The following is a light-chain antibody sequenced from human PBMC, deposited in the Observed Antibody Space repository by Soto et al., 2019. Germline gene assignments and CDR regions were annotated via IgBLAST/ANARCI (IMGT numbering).Light chain of an antibody. CDR1: QSVTSSY. CDR3: QQYGDSPLT. V-gene: IGKV3-20*01. J-gene: IGKJ4*01. Sequence: EIVLTQSPGAVSLSPGERATLCGRGSQSVTSSYLAWYQQKPGQAPRLLIYGVSSRATGIPDRFSGSGAGTDFTLTISRLEPEDFAVYYCQQYGDSPLTFGGGTKVDIK. CDR2: GVS.